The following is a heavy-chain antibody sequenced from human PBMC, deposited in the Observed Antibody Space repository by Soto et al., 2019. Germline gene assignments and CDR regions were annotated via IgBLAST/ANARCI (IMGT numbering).Heavy chain of an antibody. CDR3: ARDLSGDYGALDT. CDR2: IWYGGSNK. V-gene: IGHV3-33*01. CDR1: GFTFSSYC. J-gene: IGHJ3*02. Sequence: GGSLRLSCAPSGFTFSSYCMHWARQAPGKGLEWVAVIWYGGSNKVYADSVKGRFTISRDNSKNTLYLQMNSLRAEDTAVYYCARDLSGDYGALDTWGQGTMVTVSS. D-gene: IGHD4-17*01.